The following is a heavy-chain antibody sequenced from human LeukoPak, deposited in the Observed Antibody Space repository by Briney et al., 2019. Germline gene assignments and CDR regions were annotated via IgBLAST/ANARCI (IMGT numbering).Heavy chain of an antibody. CDR3: ARGRTLWFGESLHYAVMDV. CDR1: GGTFSSYA. Sequence: SVKVSCKASGGTFSSYAISWVRQAPGQGLEWMGGIIPIFGTANYAQKFQGRVTITADESTSTAYMELSSLRSEDTAVYYCARGRTLWFGESLHYAVMDVWGKGTTVTVSS. CDR2: IIPIFGTA. J-gene: IGHJ6*04. D-gene: IGHD3-10*01. V-gene: IGHV1-69*13.